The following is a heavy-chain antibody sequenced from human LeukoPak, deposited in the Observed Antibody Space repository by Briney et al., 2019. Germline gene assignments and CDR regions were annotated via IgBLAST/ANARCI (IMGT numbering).Heavy chain of an antibody. Sequence: ASVKVSCKASGGTFSSYAISWVRQAPGQGLEWMGGIIPIFGTANYAQKFQGRVTMTTDTSTSTAYMELRSLRSDDTAVYYCASGGDRGYSYGFDYWGQGTLVTVSS. D-gene: IGHD5-18*01. V-gene: IGHV1-69*05. J-gene: IGHJ4*02. CDR1: GGTFSSYA. CDR2: IIPIFGTA. CDR3: ASGGDRGYSYGFDY.